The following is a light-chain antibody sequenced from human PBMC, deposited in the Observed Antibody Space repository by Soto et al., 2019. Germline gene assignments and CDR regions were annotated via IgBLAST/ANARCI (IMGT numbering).Light chain of an antibody. V-gene: IGKV3-20*01. Sequence: EIVLTQSPGTLSLSPGERATLSCRASQSVSSSYLAWYQQKPGPAPRLLIYGASSRATGIPGMFSGSGSGTYFTPTISRQEPEDFAFYYYQHNGSTPWTFGQGTKVEIK. CDR3: QHNGSTPWT. CDR2: GAS. J-gene: IGKJ1*01. CDR1: QSVSSSY.